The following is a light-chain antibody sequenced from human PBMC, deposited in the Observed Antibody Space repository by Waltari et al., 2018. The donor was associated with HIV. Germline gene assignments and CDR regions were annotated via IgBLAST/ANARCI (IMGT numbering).Light chain of an antibody. CDR1: QSIGTW. Sequence: DIQMTQSPSTLSASVGDRVTITCRASQSIGTWLAWYQQKPGKAPKLLIYKASNLETGVPSRFRGSRSATEFTLTISSLQPDDFATYYCQHFNGDFTFGPGTKVDIK. CDR3: QHFNGDFT. J-gene: IGKJ3*01. V-gene: IGKV1-5*03. CDR2: KAS.